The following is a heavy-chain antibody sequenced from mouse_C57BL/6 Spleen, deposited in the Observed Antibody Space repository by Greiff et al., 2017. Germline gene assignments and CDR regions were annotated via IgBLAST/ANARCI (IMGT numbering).Heavy chain of an antibody. J-gene: IGHJ4*01. CDR3: AGTVGQDYAMDY. CDR2: IFPGSGST. V-gene: IGHV1-56*01. Sequence: VKLMESGPELVRPGASVKISCKAPGYTFTSHWMQWVRQRPGQGLEWIGEIFPGSGSTNYNEKFKGKATLTVDTSSSTAYMQLSSLTSEDSAVXYCAGTVGQDYAMDYWGQGTSVTVSS. D-gene: IGHD3-3*01. CDR1: GYTFTSHW.